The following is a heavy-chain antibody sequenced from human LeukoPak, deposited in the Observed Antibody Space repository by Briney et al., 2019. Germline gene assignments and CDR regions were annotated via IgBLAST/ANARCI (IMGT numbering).Heavy chain of an antibody. CDR3: ASSGSYRFDY. J-gene: IGHJ4*02. D-gene: IGHD1-26*01. CDR1: GFTFRNYW. V-gene: IGHV3-48*02. CDR2: ITASGTAM. Sequence: PGGSLRLSCAASGFTFRNYWMTWVRQAPGKGLEWVSHITASGTAMFYADSVKGRFTISRDNAKNSLYLQMNSLRDEDTAVYYCASSGSYRFDYWGQGTLVTVSS.